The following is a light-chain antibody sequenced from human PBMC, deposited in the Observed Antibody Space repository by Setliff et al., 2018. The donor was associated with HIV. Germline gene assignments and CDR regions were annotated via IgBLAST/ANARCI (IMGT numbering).Light chain of an antibody. CDR1: NIGKKS. CDR3: QVWDTSSDQDV. CDR2: YDK. Sequence: SYELIQPPSVSVAPGETARITCEGDNIGKKSVNWYQQQPGQAPVLIIYYDKDRPSGIPERLSASNSGNTATLTISRVEAGDEADFYCQVWDTSSDQDVFGSGTKSPS. V-gene: IGLV3-21*04. J-gene: IGLJ1*01.